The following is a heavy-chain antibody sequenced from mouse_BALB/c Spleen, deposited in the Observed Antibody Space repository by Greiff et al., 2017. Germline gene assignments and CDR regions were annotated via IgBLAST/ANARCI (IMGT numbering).Heavy chain of an antibody. V-gene: IGHV2-6-7*01. Sequence: VKLMESGPGLVAPSQSLSITCTVSGFSLTGYGVNWVRQPPGKGLEWLGMIWGDGSTDYNSALKSRLSISKDNSKSQVFLKMNSLQTDDTARYYCARESAYGNFFMDYWGQGTSVTVSA. CDR3: ARESAYGNFFMDY. D-gene: IGHD2-10*02. CDR1: GFSLTGYG. CDR2: IWGDGST. J-gene: IGHJ4*01.